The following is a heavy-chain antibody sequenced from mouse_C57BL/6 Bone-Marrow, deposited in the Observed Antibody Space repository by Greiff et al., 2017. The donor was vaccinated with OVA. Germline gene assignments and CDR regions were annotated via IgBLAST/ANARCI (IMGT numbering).Heavy chain of an antibody. J-gene: IGHJ3*01. CDR2: ISSGGSYT. V-gene: IGHV5-6*01. CDR1: GFTFSSYG. Sequence: EVQRVESGGDLVKPGGSLKLSCAASGFTFSSYGMSWVRQTPDKRLEWVATISSGGSYTYYPDSVKGRFTISRDNAKNTLYLQMSSLKSEDTAMYYCARHYGSPFAYWGQGTLVTVSA. D-gene: IGHD1-1*01. CDR3: ARHYGSPFAY.